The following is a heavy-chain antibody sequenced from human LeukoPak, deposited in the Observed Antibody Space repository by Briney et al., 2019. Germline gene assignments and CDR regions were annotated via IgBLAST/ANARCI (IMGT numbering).Heavy chain of an antibody. V-gene: IGHV4-59*01. CDR3: VRDCYGPNDY. J-gene: IGHJ4*02. CDR1: SGSISTYY. D-gene: IGHD2-2*01. Sequence: SETLSLTCTFSSGSISTYYWSWIRQPPGKGLEWIGYIYYSGSTNYNPSLKSRVTMSVDTSKNQFSLKLSSVTAADTAVYYCVRDCYGPNDYWGQGTLVTVSS. CDR2: IYYSGST.